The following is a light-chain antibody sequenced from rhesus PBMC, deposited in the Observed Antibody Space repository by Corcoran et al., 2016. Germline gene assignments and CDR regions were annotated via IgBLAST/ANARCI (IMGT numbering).Light chain of an antibody. Sequence: DIQMTQSPSSLSASVGDRVTITCRASQTISSYLAWYQQKPGKVPTLLIYAESSLESGVPSRFSGSGSGTDFTLTIRSLQPEDFATYYCQQHNSHPWTFGQGTKVEIK. V-gene: IGKV1-44*01. J-gene: IGKJ1*01. CDR1: QTISSY. CDR2: AES. CDR3: QQHNSHPWT.